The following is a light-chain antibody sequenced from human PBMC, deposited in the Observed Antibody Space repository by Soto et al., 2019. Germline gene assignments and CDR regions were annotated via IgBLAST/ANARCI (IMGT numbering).Light chain of an antibody. Sequence: IRMTQSPSSLSASTGDRVTITCRASQGISSYLAWYQQKPGKAPKLLIYAASTLQSGVPSRFSGSGSGTDFTLTISCLQSEDFATYYCQQYYSYPYTFGQGTRLEIK. J-gene: IGKJ5*01. CDR3: QQYYSYPYT. V-gene: IGKV1-8*01. CDR1: QGISSY. CDR2: AAS.